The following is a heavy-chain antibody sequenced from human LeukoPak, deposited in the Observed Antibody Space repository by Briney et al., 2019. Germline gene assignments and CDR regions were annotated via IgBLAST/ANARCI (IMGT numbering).Heavy chain of an antibody. CDR1: GFTFSSYA. CDR2: ISGSGGST. J-gene: IGHJ4*02. D-gene: IGHD3-10*01. V-gene: IGHV3-23*01. Sequence: GGSLRLSCAASGFTFSSYAMSWVRQAPGKGLEWVSAISGSGGSTYYADSVKGRFTISRDNSKNTLYLQMNSLRAEDTAVYYCAREVYYGSGSRKYYFDFWGQGTLVTVSS. CDR3: AREVYYGSGSRKYYFDF.